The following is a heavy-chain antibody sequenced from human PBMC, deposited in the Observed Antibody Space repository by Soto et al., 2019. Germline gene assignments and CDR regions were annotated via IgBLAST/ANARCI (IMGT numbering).Heavy chain of an antibody. Sequence: PTLSLTCAISGDSVYSTRAAWSWFRQSPSRGLEWLGRTYYRSKWYSDYAVSVKSRITINPDTSKNQFSLQLNSVTPEDTAVYYGARASYYSGWAWGHGTLVSVSS. CDR1: GDSVYSTRAA. J-gene: IGHJ4*01. D-gene: IGHD6-19*01. V-gene: IGHV6-1*01. CDR3: ARASYYSGWA. CDR2: TYYRSKWYS.